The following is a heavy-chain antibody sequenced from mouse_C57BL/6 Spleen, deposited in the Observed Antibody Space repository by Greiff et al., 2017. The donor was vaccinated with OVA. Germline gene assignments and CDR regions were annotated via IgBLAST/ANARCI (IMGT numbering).Heavy chain of an antibody. V-gene: IGHV1-80*01. CDR1: GYAFSSYW. J-gene: IGHJ4*01. CDR3: ARSGDGYYAMDY. D-gene: IGHD2-3*01. Sequence: VQLQQSGAELVKPGASVKISCKASGYAFSSYWMNWVKQRPGKGLEWIGQIYPGGGDTNYNGKFKGKATLTADKSSSTAYMQLSSLTSEDSAVYFGARSGDGYYAMDYWGQGTSVTVSS. CDR2: IYPGGGDT.